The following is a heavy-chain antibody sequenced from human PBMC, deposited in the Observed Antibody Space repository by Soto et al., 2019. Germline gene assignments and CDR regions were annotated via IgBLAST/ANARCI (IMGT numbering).Heavy chain of an antibody. D-gene: IGHD2-15*01. CDR2: IYYSGST. CDR3: ARWLSGSRQGFDP. CDR1: GGSISSGDYY. J-gene: IGHJ5*02. Sequence: QVQLQESGPGLVKPSQTLSLTCTVSGGSISSGDYYWSWIRQHPGKGLEWIGYIYYSGSTYYTPPLIIRVTISVDTSKNHFSLTLSSVTASDTAVYYCARWLSGSRQGFDPWGQGTLVTVSS. V-gene: IGHV4-31*03.